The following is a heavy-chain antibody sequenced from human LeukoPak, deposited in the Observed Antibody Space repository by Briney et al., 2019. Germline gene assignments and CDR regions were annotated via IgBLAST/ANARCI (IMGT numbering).Heavy chain of an antibody. CDR2: IYTSGST. V-gene: IGHV4-61*02. CDR1: GNSISSGDNY. CDR3: ARTLIGSSHNWFDP. D-gene: IGHD6-13*01. J-gene: IGHJ5*02. Sequence: SQTLSLTCTVSGNSISSGDNYWSWIRQPAGKGLEWIGRIYTSGSTNYNPSLKSRVTISGDTSKNQFSLRLSSVTAADTAVYYCARTLIGSSHNWFDPWGQGTLVTVSS.